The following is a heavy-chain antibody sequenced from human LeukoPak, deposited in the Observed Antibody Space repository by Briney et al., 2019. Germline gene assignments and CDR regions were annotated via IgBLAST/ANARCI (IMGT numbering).Heavy chain of an antibody. V-gene: IGHV3-53*01. CDR1: GFTVSSNC. D-gene: IGHD1-1*01. CDR3: ARDRVNWNDVGGLFDY. J-gene: IGHJ4*02. CDR2: IYSGGST. Sequence: GGSLRLSCAASGFTVSSNCMSWVRQAPGKGLEWVSLIYSGGSTSYADSVKGRFTFSRDNSKNALYLQMNSLRAEDTAVYYCARDRVNWNDVGGLFDYWGQGTLVTVSS.